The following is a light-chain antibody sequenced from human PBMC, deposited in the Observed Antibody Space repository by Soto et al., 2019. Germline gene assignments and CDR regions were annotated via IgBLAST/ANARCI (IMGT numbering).Light chain of an antibody. Sequence: EIVLTQSPGTLSLSPGERATLSCRASQSVSSSYLAWYQQKPGQAPRLLIYGASSRATGIPDRFSGSGSGTDCTLAISRLEPGDFAVYYSQLYGSSPPYTFGQVTKREIK. J-gene: IGKJ2*01. CDR1: QSVSSSY. CDR3: QLYGSSPPYT. V-gene: IGKV3-20*01. CDR2: GAS.